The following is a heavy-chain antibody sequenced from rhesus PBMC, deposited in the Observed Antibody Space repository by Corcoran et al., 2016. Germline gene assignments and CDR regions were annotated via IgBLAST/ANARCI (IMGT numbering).Heavy chain of an antibody. V-gene: IGHV4-93*02. CDR3: SRGGYATTEGFDS. Sequence: QVQLQESGPAVMMPSETLSLSCAVSGASISSRHWWSWIRQSPGKGLEWIAHISHKGRNPAKNPSRGGRVTISIDTSQNQFSLRLTSVTAADTAVYFCSRGGYATTEGFDSWGQGVLVTVSS. CDR2: ISHKGRNP. CDR1: GASISSRHW. D-gene: IGHD5-42*01. J-gene: IGHJ4*01.